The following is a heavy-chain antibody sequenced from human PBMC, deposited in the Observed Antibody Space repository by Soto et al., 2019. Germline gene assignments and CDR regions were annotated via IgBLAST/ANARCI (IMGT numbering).Heavy chain of an antibody. CDR3: ARDPWIAAAGTVGYFDY. D-gene: IGHD6-13*01. V-gene: IGHV3-7*01. J-gene: IGHJ4*02. CDR1: GFTFSNYW. CDR2: IREDGGEK. Sequence: EVQLVESGGGLVQPGGSLRLSCAASGFTFSNYWMSWVRQAPGKGLEWVANIREDGGEKHYVDSVKGRFTISRDNAKNSLYLEMNSLRAEDTAVYYCARDPWIAAAGTVGYFDYWGQGTLVTVSS.